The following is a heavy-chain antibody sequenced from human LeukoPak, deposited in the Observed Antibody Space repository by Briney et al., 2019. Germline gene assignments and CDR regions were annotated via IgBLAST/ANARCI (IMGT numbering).Heavy chain of an antibody. CDR1: GYSISSGYY. CDR3: ARGWYYDFWSGYYRTPGEYFQH. V-gene: IGHV4-38-2*01. D-gene: IGHD3-3*01. Sequence: SETLSLTCAVSGYSISSGYYWGWIRQPPGKGLEWIGSIYHSGSTYYNPSLKSRVTISVDTSKNQFSLKLSSVTAADTAVYYCARGWYYDFWSGYYRTPGEYFQHWGQGTLVTVSS. CDR2: IYHSGST. J-gene: IGHJ1*01.